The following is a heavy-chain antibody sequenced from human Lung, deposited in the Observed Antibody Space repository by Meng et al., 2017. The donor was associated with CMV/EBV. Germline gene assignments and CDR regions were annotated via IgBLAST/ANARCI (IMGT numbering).Heavy chain of an antibody. J-gene: IGHJ6*04. CDR2: ITAHNGYT. CDR3: ARDRTGDCSSTSCYNYYYYYGMDV. V-gene: IGHV1-18*01. D-gene: IGHD2-2*02. Sequence: ASVKVSXKASGYTFTTYGISWVRQAPGEGLEWVGWITAHNGYTNYAQNFQDRVTMTTDTSTSTVYMELRSLRPEDTAVYYCARDRTGDCSSTSCYNYYYYYGMDVWGEGTTVTVSS. CDR1: GYTFTTYG.